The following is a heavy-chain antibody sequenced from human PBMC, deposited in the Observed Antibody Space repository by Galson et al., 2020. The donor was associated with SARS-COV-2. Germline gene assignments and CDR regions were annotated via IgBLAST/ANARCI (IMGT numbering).Heavy chain of an antibody. CDR1: GFTFSDYY. CDR3: ARTERQYYYHNSGYYGGLGS. D-gene: IGHD3-22*01. J-gene: IGHJ5*02. Sequence: TGGSLRLSCAASGFTFSDYYMSWIRQAPGKGLEWVSYISSSDDTIYYAASVEGRFTISRDNAKNSLYLQMNSLRAEDTAVYYCARTERQYYYHNSGYYGGLGSWGLGTLVTVSS. CDR2: ISSSDDTI. V-gene: IGHV3-11*01.